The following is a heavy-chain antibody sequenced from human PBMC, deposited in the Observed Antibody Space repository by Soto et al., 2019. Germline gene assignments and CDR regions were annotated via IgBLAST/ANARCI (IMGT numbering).Heavy chain of an antibody. Sequence: QITLKESGPTLVKPTQTLTLTCTFSGFSLSTSGVGVGWIRQPPGKALEWLALIYWDDDKRYSPSLKSRLTITKDTSKTQVVLTMTNIDPVDTATYYCAHRQSVWDRGWFDPWGQGTLVTVSS. CDR3: AHRQSVWDRGWFDP. V-gene: IGHV2-5*02. CDR2: IYWDDDK. CDR1: GFSLSTSGVG. J-gene: IGHJ5*02. D-gene: IGHD1-26*01.